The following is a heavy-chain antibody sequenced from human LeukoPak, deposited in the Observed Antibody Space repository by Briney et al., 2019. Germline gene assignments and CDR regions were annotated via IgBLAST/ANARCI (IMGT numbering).Heavy chain of an antibody. J-gene: IGHJ4*02. CDR1: GFTFSSYA. CDR2: ISGSGGST. CDR3: VRARGTGPGAHFDY. D-gene: IGHD3-10*01. Sequence: GGSLRLSCAASGFTFSSYAMSWVRQAPGKGLEWVSAISGSGGSTYYADSVKGRFTISRDNAKNSLYLQINSLRAEDTAVYYCVRARGTGPGAHFDYWGQGTRVTVSS. V-gene: IGHV3-23*01.